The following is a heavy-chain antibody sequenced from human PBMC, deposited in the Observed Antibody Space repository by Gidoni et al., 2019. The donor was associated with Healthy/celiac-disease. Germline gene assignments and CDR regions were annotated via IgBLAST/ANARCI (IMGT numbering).Heavy chain of an antibody. Sequence: EVQLVESGGGLVKPGGSLRLSCAASGFTFSSYSMNWVRQAPGKGLEWVSSISRSSSYIYYADSVKGRFTISRDNAKNSLYLQMNSLRAEDTAVYYCARDQFPLVDPAAAGQRGYYYGMDVWGQGTTVTVSS. CDR1: GFTFSSYS. V-gene: IGHV3-21*01. D-gene: IGHD6-13*01. CDR3: ARDQFPLVDPAAAGQRGYYYGMDV. CDR2: ISRSSSYI. J-gene: IGHJ6*02.